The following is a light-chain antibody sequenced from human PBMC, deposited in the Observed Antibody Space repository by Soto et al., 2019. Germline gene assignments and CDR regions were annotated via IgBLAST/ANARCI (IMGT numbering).Light chain of an antibody. CDR1: RSVNTW. V-gene: IGKV1-5*03. J-gene: IGKJ1*01. CDR2: KAS. CDR3: HQYDSYPLT. Sequence: DIQMTQSPSTLSASVGDRVTITCRASRSVNTWLAWYQQKPGKAPKLLIYKASALQSGVPSRFSGSGSGSQFTLTISSLQPDDFATYYCHQYDSYPLTFGQGTKVEIK.